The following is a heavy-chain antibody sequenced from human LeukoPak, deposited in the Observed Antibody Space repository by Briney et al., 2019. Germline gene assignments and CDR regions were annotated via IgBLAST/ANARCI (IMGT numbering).Heavy chain of an antibody. CDR1: GYSFTSYW. Sequence: KPGESLRISCKGSGYSFTSYWISWVRQMPGKGVEWMGRIDPSDSYTNYSPSFQGHVTISADKSISTAYLQWSSLKASDTAMYYCAMRSIGNYYYYGMDVWGQGTTVTVSS. D-gene: IGHD6-6*01. CDR3: AMRSIGNYYYYGMDV. J-gene: IGHJ6*02. V-gene: IGHV5-10-1*01. CDR2: IDPSDSYT.